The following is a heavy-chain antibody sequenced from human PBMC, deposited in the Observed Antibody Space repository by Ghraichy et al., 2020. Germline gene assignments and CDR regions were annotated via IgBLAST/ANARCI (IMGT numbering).Heavy chain of an antibody. V-gene: IGHV4-34*01. CDR3: ARGSRSGYYRYYYYYYYMDV. CDR1: GGSFSGYY. D-gene: IGHD3-3*01. Sequence: SETLSLTCAVYGGSFSGYYWSWIRQPPGKGLEWIGEINHSGSTNYNPSLKSRVTISVDTSKNQFSLKLSSVTAADTAVYYCARGSRSGYYRYYYYYYYMDVWGKGTTVTVSS. CDR2: INHSGST. J-gene: IGHJ6*03.